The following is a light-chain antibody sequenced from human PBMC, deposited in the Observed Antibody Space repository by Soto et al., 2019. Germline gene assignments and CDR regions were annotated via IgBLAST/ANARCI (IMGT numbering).Light chain of an antibody. CDR2: AAS. CDR3: QQSYSTPFLFT. V-gene: IGKV1-39*01. CDR1: QSISSY. Sequence: DIQMTQSPSSLSASVGDRVTITCRASQSISSYLNWYQQKPGKAPKRLIYAASSLQSGVPSRFSGSGSGTDFTLTISSLQPEDFATFYCQQSYSTPFLFTFGPGTKVDIK. J-gene: IGKJ3*01.